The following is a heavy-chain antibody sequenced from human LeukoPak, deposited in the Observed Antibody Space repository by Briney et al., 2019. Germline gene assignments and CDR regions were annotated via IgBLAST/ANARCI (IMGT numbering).Heavy chain of an antibody. CDR2: IIPILGIA. CDR3: ARAREMATDHDAFDI. J-gene: IGHJ3*02. Sequence: ASVKVSCKASGGTFSSYAISWVRQAPGQGLEWMGRIIPILGIANYAQKFQGRATITADKSTSTAYMELSSLRSEDTAVYYCARAREMATDHDAFDIWGQGTMVAVSS. D-gene: IGHD5-24*01. CDR1: GGTFSSYA. V-gene: IGHV1-69*04.